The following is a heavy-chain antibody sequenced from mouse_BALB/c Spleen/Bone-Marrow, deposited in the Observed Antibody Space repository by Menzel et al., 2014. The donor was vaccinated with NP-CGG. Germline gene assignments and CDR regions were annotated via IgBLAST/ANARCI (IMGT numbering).Heavy chain of an antibody. CDR3: ARWGNSYAMDY. V-gene: IGHV1-69*01. CDR1: GYTFTDYW. CDR2: IDTSDSYT. D-gene: IGHD2-1*01. Sequence: QVHVKQSGAELVMPGASVKMSCKASGYTFTDYWMHWVKQRPGQGLEWIGAIDTSDSYTSYNQKFKGKATLTADKSSSTAYMQLSSLASEDSAVYYCARWGNSYAMDYWGQGTSVTVSS. J-gene: IGHJ4*01.